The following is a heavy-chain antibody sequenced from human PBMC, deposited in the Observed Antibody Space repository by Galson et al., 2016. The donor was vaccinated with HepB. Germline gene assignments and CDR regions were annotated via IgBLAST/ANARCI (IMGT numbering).Heavy chain of an antibody. J-gene: IGHJ4*02. CDR1: GFTFDDYG. D-gene: IGHD6-19*01. Sequence: SLRLSCAVSGFTFDDYGMPWVRQPPCKGLEWVSGISWNSDSIGYADSVRGRFTISRNNAKNSLFLQMNSLRPEETALYYCAKGSPGIAVPKPLTDWGQGTLVTVSS. V-gene: IGHV3-9*01. CDR3: AKGSPGIAVPKPLTD. CDR2: ISWNSDSI.